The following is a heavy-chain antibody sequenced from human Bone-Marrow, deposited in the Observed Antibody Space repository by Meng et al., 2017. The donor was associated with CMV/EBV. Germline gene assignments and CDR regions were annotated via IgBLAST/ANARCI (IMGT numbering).Heavy chain of an antibody. CDR1: GFTFSRYG. V-gene: IGHV3-33*06. Sequence: GESLKISCAVSGFTFSRYGMHWVRQAPGKGLEWVAIIWYDGTKEYYGDSVKGRFTISRDNSKNTVFLQMNSLRVEDTAVYYCAKDVEKDALDIRGEGTMVTVSS. CDR3: AKDVEKDALDI. D-gene: IGHD2-21*01. CDR2: IWYDGTKE. J-gene: IGHJ3*02.